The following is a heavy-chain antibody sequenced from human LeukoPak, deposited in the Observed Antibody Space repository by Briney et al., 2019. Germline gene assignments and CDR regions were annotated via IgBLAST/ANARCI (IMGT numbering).Heavy chain of an antibody. Sequence: GASVKVSCKTSGYTFTGYTMHWVRHAPGQGLEWMGWINPNSGDTNYAQKFQGRVTMTRDTSISTAYMELSRLKSDDTAMYFYARSLVIVTTTHDAFEIWGQGTMVTVSS. CDR3: ARSLVIVTTTHDAFEI. V-gene: IGHV1-2*02. CDR2: INPNSGDT. CDR1: GYTFTGYT. J-gene: IGHJ3*02. D-gene: IGHD5-12*01.